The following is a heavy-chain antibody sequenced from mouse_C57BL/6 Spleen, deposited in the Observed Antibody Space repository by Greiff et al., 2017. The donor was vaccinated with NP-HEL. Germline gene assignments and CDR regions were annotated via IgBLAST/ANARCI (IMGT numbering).Heavy chain of an antibody. CDR3: ARSEGPMVTTRFLFDY. J-gene: IGHJ2*01. CDR1: GYTFTSYW. CDR2: IDPNSGGT. Sequence: QVQLQQPGAELVKPGASVKLSCKASGYTFTSYWMHWVKQRPGRGLEWIGRIDPNSGGTKYNEKFKSKATLTVDKPSSTAYMQLSSLTSEDSAVYYCARSEGPMVTTRFLFDYWGQGTTLTVSS. D-gene: IGHD2-2*01. V-gene: IGHV1-72*01.